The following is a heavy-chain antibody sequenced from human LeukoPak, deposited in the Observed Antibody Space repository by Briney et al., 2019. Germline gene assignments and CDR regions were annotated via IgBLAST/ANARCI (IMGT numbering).Heavy chain of an antibody. J-gene: IGHJ4*02. D-gene: IGHD3-22*01. CDR3: ARDRGFDFDY. CDR2: IKQDGSEK. CDR1: GFTLSSYW. Sequence: GGSLRLSCAASGFTLSSYWMSWVRQAPGKGLEWVANIKQDGSEKYYVDSVKGRFTISRDNAKNSLYLQMNSLRAEDTAVYYCARDRGFDFDYWGQGTLVTVSS. V-gene: IGHV3-7*01.